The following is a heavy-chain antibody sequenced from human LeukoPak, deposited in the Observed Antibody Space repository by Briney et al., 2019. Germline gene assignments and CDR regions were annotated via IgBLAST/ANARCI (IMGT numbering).Heavy chain of an antibody. V-gene: IGHV3-48*01. CDR3: ARSLHGSYYSYYYYYYMDV. CDR1: GFTFSSYS. Sequence: GGSLRLSCAASGFTFSSYSMNWVRQAPGKGLEWVSYISSCSSTIYYADSVKGRFTISRDNAKNSLYLQMNSLRAEDTAVYYCARSLHGSYYSYYYYYYMDVWGKGTTVTVSS. D-gene: IGHD1-26*01. CDR2: ISSCSSTI. J-gene: IGHJ6*03.